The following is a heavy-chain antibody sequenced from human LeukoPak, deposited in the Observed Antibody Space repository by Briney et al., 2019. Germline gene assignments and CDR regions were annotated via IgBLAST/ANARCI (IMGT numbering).Heavy chain of an antibody. V-gene: IGHV4-34*01. CDR1: GGSFSGYY. CDR3: ARGNTNYYDSSGYYYLDAFDI. Sequence: SETLSLTCAVYGGSFSGYYWSWIRQPPGKGLEWIGEINHSGSTYYNPSLKSRVTISVDTSKNQFSLKLSSVTAADTAVYYCARGNTNYYDSSGYYYLDAFDIWGQGTMVTVSS. D-gene: IGHD3-22*01. CDR2: INHSGST. J-gene: IGHJ3*02.